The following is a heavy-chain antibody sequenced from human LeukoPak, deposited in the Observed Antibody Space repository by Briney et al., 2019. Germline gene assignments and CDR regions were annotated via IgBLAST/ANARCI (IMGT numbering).Heavy chain of an antibody. CDR2: IYSGGST. CDR1: GFTVSSNY. J-gene: IGHJ4*02. D-gene: IGHD5-18*01. V-gene: IGHV3-53*01. Sequence: PGGSLRLSCAASGFTVSSNYMSWVRQAPGKGLEWVSVIYSGGSTYYADSVKGRFTISRDNSKNTLYLQMNSLRAEDTAVYYCASLGYSYGYDYFDYWGQGTLVTVSS. CDR3: ASLGYSYGYDYFDY.